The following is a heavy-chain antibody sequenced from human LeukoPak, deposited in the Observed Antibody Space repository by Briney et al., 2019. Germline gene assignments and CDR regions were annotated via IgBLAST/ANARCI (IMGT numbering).Heavy chain of an antibody. Sequence: ASVKVSCKASGYTFTSYYMHWVRQAPGQGLEWMGIINPIGGSTSYAQKFQGRVTMTRDTSTSTVYMELSSLRSEDTAVYYCARGPDYGDYYLNWFDPWGQGTLVTVSS. CDR1: GYTFTSYY. CDR3: ARGPDYGDYYLNWFDP. V-gene: IGHV1-46*01. CDR2: INPIGGST. D-gene: IGHD4-17*01. J-gene: IGHJ5*02.